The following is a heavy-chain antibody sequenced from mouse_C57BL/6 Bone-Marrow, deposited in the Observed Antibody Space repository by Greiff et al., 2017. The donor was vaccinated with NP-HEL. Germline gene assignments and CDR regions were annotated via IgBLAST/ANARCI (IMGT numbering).Heavy chain of an antibody. V-gene: IGHV5-6*02. CDR3: ARRYGYVFDY. J-gene: IGHJ2*01. D-gene: IGHD2-2*01. Sequence: EVKLVESGGDLVKPGGSLKLSCAASGFTFSSYGMSWVRQTPDKRLEWVATISSGGSYTYYPDSVKGRFTISRDNAKNTLYLQMSSLKSEDTAMYYCARRYGYVFDYWGQGTTLTVSS. CDR2: ISSGGSYT. CDR1: GFTFSSYG.